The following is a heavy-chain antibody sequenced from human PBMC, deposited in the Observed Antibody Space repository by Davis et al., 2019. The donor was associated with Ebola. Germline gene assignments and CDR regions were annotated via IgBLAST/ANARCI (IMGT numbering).Heavy chain of an antibody. J-gene: IGHJ6*02. CDR3: ARQRFLEWPMDV. D-gene: IGHD3-3*01. V-gene: IGHV1-69*06. Sequence: SVKVSCKASGGTFSSYAISWVRQAPGQGLEWMGGISPIFGTANYAQMFQGRVTITADKSTSTAYMELSSLRFEDTAVYYCARQRFLEWPMDVWGQGTTVTVSS. CDR1: GGTFSSYA. CDR2: ISPIFGTA.